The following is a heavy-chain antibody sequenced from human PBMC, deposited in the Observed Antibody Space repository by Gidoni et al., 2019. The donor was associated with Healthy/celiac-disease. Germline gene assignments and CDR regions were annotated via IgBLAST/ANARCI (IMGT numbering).Heavy chain of an antibody. CDR2: IYPVDSDT. Sequence: EVQLVQSGAEVKKPGESLTISCKGFGYSFTSYWIGWVRQMPGKGLEWMGIIYPVDSDTRYSPSFQGQVTISADKSISTAYLQWSSLKASDTAMYYCARRPYCGGDCLRRDAFDIWGQGTMVTVSS. V-gene: IGHV5-51*01. J-gene: IGHJ3*02. D-gene: IGHD2-21*01. CDR1: GYSFTSYW. CDR3: ARRPYCGGDCLRRDAFDI.